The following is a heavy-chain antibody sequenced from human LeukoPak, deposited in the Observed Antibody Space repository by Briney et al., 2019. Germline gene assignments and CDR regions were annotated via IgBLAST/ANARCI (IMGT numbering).Heavy chain of an antibody. J-gene: IGHJ5*02. CDR1: GGTFSSYA. Sequence: SVKVSCKASGGTFSSYAISWVRQAPGQGLEWMGRVIPILGIANYAQKFQGRVTITADKSTSTAYMELSSLRSEDTAVYYCLYSGYHYQVNNNWFDPWGQGTLVTVSS. D-gene: IGHD5-12*01. CDR3: LYSGYHYQVNNNWFDP. CDR2: VIPILGIA. V-gene: IGHV1-69*04.